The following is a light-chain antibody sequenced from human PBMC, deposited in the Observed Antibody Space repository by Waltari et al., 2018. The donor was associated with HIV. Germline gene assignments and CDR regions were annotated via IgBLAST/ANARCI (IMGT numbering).Light chain of an antibody. CDR1: QSILYSANNKNY. Sequence: DIVMIQSPDSLTVSLGERATINCKSSQSILYSANNKNYLTWYQQKQGQPPKLLIYWSSSRESGVPDRLRGRGSGTDFTLTISSLEAEDGAVYYCQQYYSTPWTFGQGTKVEIK. CDR2: WSS. CDR3: QQYYSTPWT. V-gene: IGKV4-1*01. J-gene: IGKJ1*01.